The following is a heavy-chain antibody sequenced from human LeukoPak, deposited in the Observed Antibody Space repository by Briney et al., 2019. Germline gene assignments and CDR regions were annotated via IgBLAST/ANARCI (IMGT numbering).Heavy chain of an antibody. CDR2: IFYSGST. D-gene: IGHD4-17*01. CDR1: GGSISSSSYY. J-gene: IGHJ4*02. CDR3: ARQNYGATVVDY. Sequence: KPSETLSLTCTVSGGSISSSSYYWGWIRQPPGKGLEWIGSIFYSGSTYYNPSLRSRVTTSVDTSKNQFSLKLSSVTAADTAVYYCARQNYGATVVDYWGQGTLVTVSS. V-gene: IGHV4-39*01.